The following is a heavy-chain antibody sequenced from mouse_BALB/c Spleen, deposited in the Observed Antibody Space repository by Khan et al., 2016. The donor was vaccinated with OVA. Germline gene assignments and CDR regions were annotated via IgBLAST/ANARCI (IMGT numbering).Heavy chain of an antibody. Sequence: VQLQQSGAELARPGASVKMSCKASGYTFTSYTIHWIKLRPGQGLEWIGYINPSNGYTNYNQKFKDKATLTADKSSTTAYMQLSSLTSDDSAVXNCVGDGAYYRNDGWFAYWGQGTLVTVSA. CDR3: VGDGAYYRNDGWFAY. CDR1: GYTFTSYT. V-gene: IGHV1-4*01. D-gene: IGHD2-14*01. CDR2: INPSNGYT. J-gene: IGHJ3*01.